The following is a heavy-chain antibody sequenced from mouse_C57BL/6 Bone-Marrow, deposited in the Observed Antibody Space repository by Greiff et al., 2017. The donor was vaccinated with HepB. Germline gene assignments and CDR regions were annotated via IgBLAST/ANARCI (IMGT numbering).Heavy chain of an antibody. D-gene: IGHD2-4*01. V-gene: IGHV1-4*01. CDR2: ITPSSGYT. J-gene: IGHJ2*01. CDR1: GYTFTSYT. CDR3: ARFFYDYDLYYFDY. Sequence: QVQLKQSGAELARPGASVKMSCKASGYTFTSYTMHWVKQRPGQGLEWIGYITPSSGYTKYNQKFKDKATLTADKSSSTAYMQLSSLTSEDSAVYYCARFFYDYDLYYFDYWGQGTTLTVSS.